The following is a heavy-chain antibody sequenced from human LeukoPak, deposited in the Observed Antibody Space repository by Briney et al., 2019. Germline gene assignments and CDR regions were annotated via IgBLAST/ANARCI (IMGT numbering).Heavy chain of an antibody. D-gene: IGHD5-18*01. J-gene: IGHJ4*02. V-gene: IGHV4-59*01. CDR3: AREGYTAMVIDY. Sequence: SETLSLTCTVSGGSISSYYWSWIRQPPGKGLEWIGYIYYSGSTNYNPSLKSRVTISVDTSKNQFSLKLSSVTAADTSVNYCAREGYTAMVIDYWGQGTLVTVSS. CDR1: GGSISSYY. CDR2: IYYSGST.